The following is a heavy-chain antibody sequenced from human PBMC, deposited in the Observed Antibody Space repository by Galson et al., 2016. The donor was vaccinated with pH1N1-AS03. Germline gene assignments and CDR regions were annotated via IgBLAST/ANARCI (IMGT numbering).Heavy chain of an antibody. Sequence: SVKVSCKASGGTFGSYAVSWVRQAPGQGLEWMGGIIPIFGTRHYAQRFQGRVTITADESTTAASMELSSLRFEDTAMYYCARDASGSYGLDYWGQGTQVTVSS. D-gene: IGHD1-26*01. V-gene: IGHV1-69*13. CDR2: IIPIFGTR. CDR1: GGTFGSYA. J-gene: IGHJ4*02. CDR3: ARDASGSYGLDY.